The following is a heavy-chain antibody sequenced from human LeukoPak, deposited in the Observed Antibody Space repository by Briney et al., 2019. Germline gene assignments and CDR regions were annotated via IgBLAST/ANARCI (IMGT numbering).Heavy chain of an antibody. CDR2: ISNSDNDI. Sequence: GGSLRLSCAASGFIFSDYYMSWIRQTPGKGLEWISYISNSDNDIYYAGSVKGRFTISRDNTRNSLFLQMNSLRPDDTAVYYCGSGSSSVGYWGQGTLVTVST. D-gene: IGHD6-6*01. V-gene: IGHV3-11*01. CDR3: GSGSSSVGY. J-gene: IGHJ4*02. CDR1: GFIFSDYY.